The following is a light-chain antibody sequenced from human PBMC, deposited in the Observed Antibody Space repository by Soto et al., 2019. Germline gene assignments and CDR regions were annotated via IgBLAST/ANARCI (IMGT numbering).Light chain of an antibody. CDR1: QSISSY. CDR2: AAS. Sequence: DIQMTQSPSSLSASVGDRVTITGRASQSISSYLNWYQQKPGKAPKLLIYAASSLQSRVPSRFSGSGSGTDFTPTISSLQPEDVATYYCQQSYSTPPFTFGPGTKVDIK. CDR3: QQSYSTPPFT. V-gene: IGKV1-39*01. J-gene: IGKJ3*01.